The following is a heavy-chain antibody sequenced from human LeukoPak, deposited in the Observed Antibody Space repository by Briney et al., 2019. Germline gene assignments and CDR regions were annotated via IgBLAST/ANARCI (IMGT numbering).Heavy chain of an antibody. CDR2: ISGSGGST. D-gene: IGHD3-22*01. CDR3: AKHHDSNGYYYVGYYYMDV. V-gene: IGHV3-23*01. Sequence: GGSLRLSCAASGFTFSSYAMSWVRQAPGKGLEWVSAISGSGGSTYYADSVKGRFTISRDNSKNTLYLQMNSLRAEDTAVYYCAKHHDSNGYYYVGYYYMDVWGKGTTVTVSS. CDR1: GFTFSSYA. J-gene: IGHJ6*03.